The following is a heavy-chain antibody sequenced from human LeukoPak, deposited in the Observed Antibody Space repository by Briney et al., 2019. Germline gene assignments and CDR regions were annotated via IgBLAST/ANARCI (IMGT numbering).Heavy chain of an antibody. CDR2: ISYDGSNK. V-gene: IGHV3-30*03. Sequence: GGSLRLSCAASGFTFSSYGMHWVRQAPGKGLEWVAVISYDGSNKYYADSVKGRFTISRDNSKNTLYLQMNSLRAEDTAVYYCARDPTYYYDSSGLPSYYYYYGMDVWGQGTTVTVSS. CDR1: GFTFSSYG. CDR3: ARDPTYYYDSSGLPSYYYYYGMDV. J-gene: IGHJ6*02. D-gene: IGHD3-22*01.